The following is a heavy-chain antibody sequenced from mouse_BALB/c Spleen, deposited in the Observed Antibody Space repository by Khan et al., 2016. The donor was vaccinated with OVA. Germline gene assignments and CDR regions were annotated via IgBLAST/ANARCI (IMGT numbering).Heavy chain of an antibody. V-gene: IGHV9-3-1*01. D-gene: IGHD1-1*01. CDR3: ARMALRFVLDD. CDR1: GYTFTNYG. CDR2: INTYTGEP. Sequence: LVESGPELKKPGETVKISCKASGYTFTNYGMNWVKQAPGKGLKWMGWINTYTGEPTYADDFKGRFAFSLETSASTAYLQINNLKNEDTATYFCARMALRFVLDDWGQGTSVTVSS. J-gene: IGHJ4*01.